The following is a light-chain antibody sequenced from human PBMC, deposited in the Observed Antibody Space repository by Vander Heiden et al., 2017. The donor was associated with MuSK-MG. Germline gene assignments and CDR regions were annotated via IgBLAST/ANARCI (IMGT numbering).Light chain of an antibody. CDR1: QSRLHSNGQNY. CDR3: RQFLQDPHT. J-gene: IGKJ2*01. Sequence: DIVMTQSPLSLPVTPGAPASISCRSSQSRLHSNGQNYLNWYLQKPGQSPQLLIYLVSNRVSGVPDRFSGSGSGIDFRLRISMMMAAHLRVSYSRQFLQDPHTLGEGTKLEIK. V-gene: IGKV2-28*01. CDR2: LVS.